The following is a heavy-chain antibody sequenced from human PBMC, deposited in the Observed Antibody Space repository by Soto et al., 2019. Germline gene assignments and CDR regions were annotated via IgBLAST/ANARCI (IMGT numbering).Heavy chain of an antibody. CDR2: VSYDGSNK. D-gene: IGHD1-26*01. Sequence: QVQLVESGGGVVQPGRSLRLSCAASGFTFSSYAMHWVRQAPGKGLDWVAVVSYDGSNKYYADSVKGRFTFSRDNSKNTLYLQMNSLRPEDTALYYSARDLGGAIDYWGQGTLVTVSS. CDR3: ARDLGGAIDY. J-gene: IGHJ4*02. V-gene: IGHV3-30-3*01. CDR1: GFTFSSYA.